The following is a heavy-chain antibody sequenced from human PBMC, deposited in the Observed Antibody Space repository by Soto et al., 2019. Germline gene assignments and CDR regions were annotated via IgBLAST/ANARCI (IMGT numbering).Heavy chain of an antibody. Sequence: QVQLVESGGGVVQPGRSLRLSCAASGFMFSHHGMHWVRQAPGKGLEWVAVIWSDGNNRYYADSVKGRFTISRDNSKNTVYLQMSSLRVEDTAVYYCVRGDNWNDEASDYWGQGTLVTVSS. CDR3: VRGDNWNDEASDY. J-gene: IGHJ4*02. D-gene: IGHD1-1*01. CDR2: IWSDGNNR. CDR1: GFMFSHHG. V-gene: IGHV3-33*01.